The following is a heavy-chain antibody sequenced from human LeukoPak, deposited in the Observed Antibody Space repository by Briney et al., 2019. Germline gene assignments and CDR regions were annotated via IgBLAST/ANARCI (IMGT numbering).Heavy chain of an antibody. J-gene: IGHJ4*02. CDR3: AKGGRGSYYSDS. V-gene: IGHV3-23*01. Sequence: PGGSLRLSCAASGFTFSSYAMSWVRQAPGKGLEWVSSIGGSGGSTYYADSVKGRFTISRDNSKNTLYLQMNSLRAEDTAVYYCAKGGRGSYYSDSWGQGTLVTVSS. D-gene: IGHD3-10*01. CDR2: IGGSGGST. CDR1: GFTFSSYA.